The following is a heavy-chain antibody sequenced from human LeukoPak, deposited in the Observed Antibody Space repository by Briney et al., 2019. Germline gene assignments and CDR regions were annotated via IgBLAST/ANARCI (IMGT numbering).Heavy chain of an antibody. CDR2: IWYDGSNK. CDR1: GFTFSSYG. Sequence: GGSLRLSCAASGFTFSSYGMHWVRQAPGKGLEWVADIWYDGSNKYYADSVKGRFTISRDNSKNTLYLQMNSLRAEDTAVYYCARGFLRGYCSGGSCYPRSWGQGTLVTVSS. CDR3: ARGFLRGYCSGGSCYPRS. J-gene: IGHJ5*02. V-gene: IGHV3-33*01. D-gene: IGHD2-15*01.